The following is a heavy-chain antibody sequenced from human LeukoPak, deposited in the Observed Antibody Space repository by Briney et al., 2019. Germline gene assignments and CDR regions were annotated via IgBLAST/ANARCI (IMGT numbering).Heavy chain of an antibody. CDR2: ISGSGGST. J-gene: IGHJ4*02. Sequence: PGGSLRLSCAASGFSFSSYAMSWVRQAPGKGLEWVSYISGSGGSTYYAVSVKGRFTISRDNSKNTLYLQMNSLRAEDTAVYYCAKEGYCTNGVCSFDYWGQGTLVTVSS. D-gene: IGHD2-8*01. V-gene: IGHV3-23*01. CDR3: AKEGYCTNGVCSFDY. CDR1: GFSFSSYA.